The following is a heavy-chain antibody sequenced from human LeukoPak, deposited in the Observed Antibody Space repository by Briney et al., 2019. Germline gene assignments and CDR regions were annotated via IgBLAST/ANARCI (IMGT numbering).Heavy chain of an antibody. V-gene: IGHV3-7*01. CDR3: AREGSQSASGTYPGND. D-gene: IGHD1-26*01. Sequence: GSLRLSCAASGFIFSSYWMSWVRQAPGKGLEWVANIKQDGSEKYYVDSVKGRFTISRGNAKNSLYLQMNRLRAEDTAVYYCAREGSQSASGTYPGNDWGQGTLVTVSS. J-gene: IGHJ4*02. CDR1: GFIFSSYW. CDR2: IKQDGSEK.